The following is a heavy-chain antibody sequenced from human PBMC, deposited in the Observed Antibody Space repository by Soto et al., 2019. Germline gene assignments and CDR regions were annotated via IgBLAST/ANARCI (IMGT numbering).Heavy chain of an antibody. V-gene: IGHV5-51*01. CDR2: IYPGDSDT. CDR1: GYSLASYW. D-gene: IGHD2-2*01. CDR3: ARPNCISTSCYSEY. Sequence: PGESLKISCKGSGYSLASYWIGWVREMPGKGLEWMGIIYPGDSDTRYSPSFQGQVTISADKSISTAYLQWNSLKASDTAMYYCARPNCISTSCYSEYWGQGTLVTVSS. J-gene: IGHJ4*02.